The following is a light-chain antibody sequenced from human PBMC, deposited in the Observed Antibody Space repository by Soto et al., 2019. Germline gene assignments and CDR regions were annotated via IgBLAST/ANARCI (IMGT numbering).Light chain of an antibody. CDR2: WAS. CDR1: QSVLYSSNNKNY. Sequence: DIVMTQSPDSLAVSLGERATINCTSSQSVLYSSNNKNYLAWYQQKPGQPPKRPIYWASTQESGVPDRFSGSGSETDFTLTVSSLQAEDVAVYYFQQYYSIPRTFGQGTKVEVK. V-gene: IGKV4-1*01. CDR3: QQYYSIPRT. J-gene: IGKJ1*01.